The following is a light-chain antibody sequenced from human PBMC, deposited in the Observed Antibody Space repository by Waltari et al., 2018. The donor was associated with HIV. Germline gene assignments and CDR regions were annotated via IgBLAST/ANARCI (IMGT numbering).Light chain of an antibody. CDR3: HQRSNWPIT. J-gene: IGKJ5*01. Sequence: EIVLTQSPATLSLSPGERATLSSRASQRVSTYLAWYQQKPGQAPRLLIYGASSRATGIPARFSGSGSGTDFTLTISSLEPGDFGVYYCHQRSNWPITFGQGTRLEIK. V-gene: IGKV3-11*01. CDR1: QRVSTY. CDR2: GAS.